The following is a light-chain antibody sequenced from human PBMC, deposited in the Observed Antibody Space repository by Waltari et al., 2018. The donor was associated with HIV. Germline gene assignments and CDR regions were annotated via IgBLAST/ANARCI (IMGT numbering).Light chain of an antibody. CDR3: QVWDSSSDHPV. CDR1: TIGSKS. CDR2: YDS. J-gene: IGLJ1*01. Sequence: SYVLTQPPSVSVAPGKPARITCGGNTIGSKSVHWYQQKPGQAPVLVIYYDSDRPSGIPERFSGSNSGNTATLTISRVEAGDEADYYCQVWDSSSDHPVFGTGTKVTVL. V-gene: IGLV3-21*04.